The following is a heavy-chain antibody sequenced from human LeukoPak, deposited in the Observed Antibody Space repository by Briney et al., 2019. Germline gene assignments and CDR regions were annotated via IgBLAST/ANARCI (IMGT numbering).Heavy chain of an antibody. J-gene: IGHJ4*02. Sequence: PSETLSLTCTVSGGSVSSDSYFWTWIRQPPGKGLEWMGYIYYSGSTNYNPSLKSRVTISLDTSKSQISLKLSSVTAADTAVYYCARGQRRLQDYWGQGTLVTVSS. V-gene: IGHV4-61*01. CDR2: IYYSGST. CDR3: ARGQRRLQDY. CDR1: GGSVSSDSYF.